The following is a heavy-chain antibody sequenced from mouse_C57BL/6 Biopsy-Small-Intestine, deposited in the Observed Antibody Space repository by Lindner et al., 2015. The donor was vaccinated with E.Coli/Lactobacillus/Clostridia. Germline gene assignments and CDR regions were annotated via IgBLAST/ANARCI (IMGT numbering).Heavy chain of an antibody. CDR2: ISGYNGNT. D-gene: IGHD1-1*01. Sequence: SVKVSCKASGYSFTSYGISWVRQAPGQGLEWMGWISGYNGNTNYAQKLQGRVTMTTDTSTSTAYMELTSLGSDDTAVYYCARAPRSSQATGGYYYWFDPWGQGTLVTVSS. CDR1: GYSFTSYG. J-gene: IGHJ4*01. CDR3: ARAPRSSQATGGYYYWFDP. V-gene: IGHV1-66*01.